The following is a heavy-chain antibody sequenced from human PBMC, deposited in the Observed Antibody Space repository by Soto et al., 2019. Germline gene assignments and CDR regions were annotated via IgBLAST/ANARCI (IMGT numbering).Heavy chain of an antibody. J-gene: IGHJ5*02. V-gene: IGHV4-39*01. D-gene: IGHD3-10*01. CDR1: GGSISSSSYY. Sequence: SETLSPTCSVSGGSISSSSYYRGWIRQRPGKGLEWIGSIYYSGSTYYNPSLKSRATISVDTSKNQFSLKLSSVTAADTAVYYSARLRIKSWFDPWGQGTLVTVSS. CDR3: ARLRIKSWFDP. CDR2: IYYSGST.